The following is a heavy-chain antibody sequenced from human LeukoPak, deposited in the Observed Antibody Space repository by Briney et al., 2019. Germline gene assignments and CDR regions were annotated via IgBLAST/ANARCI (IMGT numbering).Heavy chain of an antibody. CDR1: GGSISSSFYY. D-gene: IGHD3-16*01. CDR3: ARLGGLRGAFDI. CDR2: IYHSGST. Sequence: SETLSLTCTVSGGSISSSFYYWGWIRQPPGKGLEWIGSIYHSGSTYYNPSLKSRVTISVDTSRNQFSLKLSSVTAADTAVYYCARLGGLRGAFDIWGQGTMVTVSS. V-gene: IGHV4-39*01. J-gene: IGHJ3*02.